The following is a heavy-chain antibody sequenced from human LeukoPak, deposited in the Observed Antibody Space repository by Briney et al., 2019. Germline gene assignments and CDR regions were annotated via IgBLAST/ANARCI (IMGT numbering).Heavy chain of an antibody. CDR1: GFTFDDYA. D-gene: IGHD3-10*01. CDR3: AKEASRIGSGSHYYFDY. V-gene: IGHV3-9*03. J-gene: IGHJ4*02. Sequence: GGSLRLSCAASGFTFDDYAMHWVRQAPGKGLEWVSGISWNSGSIGYADSVKGRFTISRDNAKNSLYLQMNSLRAEDMALYYCAKEASRIGSGSHYYFDYWGQGTLVTVSS. CDR2: ISWNSGSI.